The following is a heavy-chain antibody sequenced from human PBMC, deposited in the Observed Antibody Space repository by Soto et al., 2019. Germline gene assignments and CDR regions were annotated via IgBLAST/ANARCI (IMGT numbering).Heavy chain of an antibody. V-gene: IGHV3-30-3*01. CDR1: GFTFSSYA. Sequence: HPGGSLRLSCAASGFTFSSYAMHWVRQAPGKGLEWVAVISYDGSNKYYADSVKGRFTISRDNSKNTLYLQMNSLRAEDTAVYYCLSTVSDDSSSWFNYYYGMDVWGQGTTVTVSS. CDR2: ISYDGSNK. D-gene: IGHD6-13*01. J-gene: IGHJ6*02. CDR3: LSTVSDDSSSWFNYYYGMDV.